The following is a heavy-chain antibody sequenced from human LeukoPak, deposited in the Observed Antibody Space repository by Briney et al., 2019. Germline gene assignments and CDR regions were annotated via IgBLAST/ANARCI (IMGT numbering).Heavy chain of an antibody. V-gene: IGHV3-33*01. Sequence: GRSLILSCAASGFTFSNYGMHWVRQAPGKGLEWVALIWYDGSNRYYADSVKGRFTISRDISKHTLYLQMNSLRAEDTAVYYCARGGAVAGTGAYYFDYWGQGTLVTVSS. CDR1: GFTFSNYG. CDR3: ARGGAVAGTGAYYFDY. D-gene: IGHD6-19*01. CDR2: IWYDGSNR. J-gene: IGHJ4*02.